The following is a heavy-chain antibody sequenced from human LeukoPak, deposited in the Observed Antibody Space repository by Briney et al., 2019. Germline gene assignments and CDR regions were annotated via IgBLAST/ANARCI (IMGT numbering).Heavy chain of an antibody. Sequence: PGGSLRLSWAVSGFIYNTYAMTWVRQAPGKGLEWVSSIDNSGDYTYYADSVKGRFTISRDNSRNTLYLQMSSLRVEDTALYYCGKQFSSSWQFDPRGQGTLVTASS. J-gene: IGHJ5*02. CDR1: GFIYNTYA. CDR2: IDNSGDYT. CDR3: GKQFSSSWQFDP. V-gene: IGHV3-23*01. D-gene: IGHD6-13*01.